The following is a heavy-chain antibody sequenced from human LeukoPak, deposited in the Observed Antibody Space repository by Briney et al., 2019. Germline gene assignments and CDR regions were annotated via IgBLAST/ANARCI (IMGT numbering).Heavy chain of an antibody. D-gene: IGHD3-3*01. Sequence: GGSLRLSCAASGFTFSSYWMNWARQAPGKGLEWVASINHNGNVNYYVDSVKGRFTISRDNAKNSLYLQMSNLRAEDTAVYFCARAYYDFWSGYYPMDVWGQGTTVTVSS. CDR2: INHNGNVN. CDR3: ARAYYDFWSGYYPMDV. J-gene: IGHJ6*02. V-gene: IGHV3-7*03. CDR1: GFTFSSYW.